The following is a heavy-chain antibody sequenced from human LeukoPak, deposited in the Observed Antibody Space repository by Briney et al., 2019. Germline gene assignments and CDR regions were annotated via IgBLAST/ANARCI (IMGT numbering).Heavy chain of an antibody. CDR2: IYHSGST. J-gene: IGHJ5*02. V-gene: IGHV4-30-2*01. CDR1: GGSISSGGYS. CDR3: GRAHLFLWVGELSNWFDP. Sequence: SETLSLTCAVSGGSISSGGYSWSWIRQPPGKGLEWIGYIYHSGSTYYNPSLKSRVTISVDRSKNQFSLKLSSVTAADTAVYYFGRAHLFLWVGELSNWFDPWGQGTLVTVSS. D-gene: IGHD3-10*01.